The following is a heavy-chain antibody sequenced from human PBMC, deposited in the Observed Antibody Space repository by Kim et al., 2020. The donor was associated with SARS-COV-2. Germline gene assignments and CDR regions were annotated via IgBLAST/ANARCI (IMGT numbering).Heavy chain of an antibody. J-gene: IGHJ4*02. D-gene: IGHD2-8*02. V-gene: IGHV1-3*01. CDR2: NT. Sequence: NTQFPQRYQGRVTFTRDTSANTASMELSSLGSEDTAVYYCARDLFHTGFDYWGQGTLVAVSS. CDR3: ARDLFHTGFDY.